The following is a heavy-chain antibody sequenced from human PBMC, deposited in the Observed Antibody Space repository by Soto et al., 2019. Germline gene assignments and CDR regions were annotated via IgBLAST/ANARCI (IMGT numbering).Heavy chain of an antibody. CDR3: AKVEGYYYDSSGSDLDY. D-gene: IGHD3-22*01. J-gene: IGHJ4*02. Sequence: HVQLVESGGGVVQPGRSLRLSCAASGFTFSSYGMHWVRQAPGKGLEWVAVISYDGSNKYYADSVKGRFTISRDNSKNTLYLQMNSLRAEDTAVYYCAKVEGYYYDSSGSDLDYWGQGTLVTVSS. CDR1: GFTFSSYG. CDR2: ISYDGSNK. V-gene: IGHV3-30*18.